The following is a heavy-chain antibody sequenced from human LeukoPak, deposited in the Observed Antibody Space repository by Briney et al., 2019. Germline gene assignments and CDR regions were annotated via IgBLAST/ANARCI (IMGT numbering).Heavy chain of an antibody. J-gene: IGHJ4*02. D-gene: IGHD1-14*01. CDR2: IIPIFGTA. V-gene: IGHV1-69*13. Sequence: ASVKVSCKASGGTFSSYAISWVRQAPGQGLEWMGGIIPIFGTANCAQKFQGRVTITADESTSTAYMELGSLRSEDTAVYYCAREVYGGHDYWGQGTLVTVSS. CDR3: AREVYGGHDY. CDR1: GGTFSSYA.